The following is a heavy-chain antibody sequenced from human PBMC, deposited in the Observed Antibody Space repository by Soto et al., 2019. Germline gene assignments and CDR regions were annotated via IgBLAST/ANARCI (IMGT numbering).Heavy chain of an antibody. CDR1: GFSLSNARMG. D-gene: IGHD2-2*01. V-gene: IGHV2-26*01. CDR3: ARIQGYCLSTSCYAGDH. J-gene: IGHJ4*02. Sequence: QVTLKESGPVLVKPTETLTLTCTVSGFSLSNARMGVSWIRHPPGKALEWLAHIFPNDEKSYSTSLKSRLTISKDTSKGQLVLTLTTMDPVDTATYYCARIQGYCLSTSCYAGDHWGQGTLVTVSS. CDR2: IFPNDEK.